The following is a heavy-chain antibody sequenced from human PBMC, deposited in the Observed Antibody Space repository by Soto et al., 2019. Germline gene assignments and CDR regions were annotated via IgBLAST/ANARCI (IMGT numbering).Heavy chain of an antibody. J-gene: IGHJ4*02. V-gene: IGHV4-39*01. CDR1: GGSLSSSDSY. CDR2: INDSGNT. CDR3: ARIGQGTTGTTL. D-gene: IGHD1-1*01. Sequence: QLQLQESGPGLVKPSETLSLTCAVSGGSLSSSDSYWGWIRQPPGKGLEWIGSINDSGNTYYTTTLRSRVPMSADTSKNQFSLKVNSVTATDTAVYDCARIGQGTTGTTLWGQGTLVVVSS.